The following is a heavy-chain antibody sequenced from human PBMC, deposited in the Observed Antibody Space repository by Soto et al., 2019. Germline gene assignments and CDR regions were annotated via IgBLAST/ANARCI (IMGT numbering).Heavy chain of an antibody. V-gene: IGHV3-48*02. CDR2: ISSDSSMT. J-gene: IGHJ4*02. D-gene: IGHD2-21*01. CDR1: GLTFSTYS. Sequence: GGSLRLSCASSGLTFSTYSMNWVRQAPGKGLEWVSYISSDSSMTFYADSVKGRFTVSRDNGKTSLYLQMNSLRDEDTAVYYCVTDPLYSGRWGQGTLVTVSS. CDR3: VTDPLYSGR.